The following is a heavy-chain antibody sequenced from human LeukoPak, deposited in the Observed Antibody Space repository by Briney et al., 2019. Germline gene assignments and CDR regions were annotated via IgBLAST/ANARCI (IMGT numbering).Heavy chain of an antibody. CDR2: IYSGGYT. J-gene: IGHJ4*02. CDR1: GFTVSSNY. D-gene: IGHD4-23*01. Sequence: GESLKISCAASGFTVSSNYMIWVRQAPGKGLEWVAVIYSGGYTYYADSVKGRFTISGDDSKNTLYLQMNSLRAEDTAVYYCARLKGTVVTRVDYWGQGTLVTVAS. CDR3: ARLKGTVVTRVDY. V-gene: IGHV3-53*01.